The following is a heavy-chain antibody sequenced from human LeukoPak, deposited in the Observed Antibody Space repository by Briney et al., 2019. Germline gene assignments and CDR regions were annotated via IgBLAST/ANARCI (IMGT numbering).Heavy chain of an antibody. CDR1: GYTFNRYA. Sequence: ASVKVSCKASGYTFNRYAMNWVRQAPGQGLEWMGWINTNTGNPTYAQGFTGRFVFSLDTSVSTAYLQISSLQADDTVVYYCARSKNDGDYLGVGFDYWGQGTLVTVSS. CDR2: INTNTGNP. V-gene: IGHV7-4-1*02. D-gene: IGHD4-17*01. CDR3: ARSKNDGDYLGVGFDY. J-gene: IGHJ4*02.